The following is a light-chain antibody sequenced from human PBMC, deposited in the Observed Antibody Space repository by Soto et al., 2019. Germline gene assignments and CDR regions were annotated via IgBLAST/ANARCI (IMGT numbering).Light chain of an antibody. CDR3: QQYADQFT. Sequence: DIQMTQSPSPLSASVGDSVTITCQASQDIRNYLNWYQKKPRKPPKLLIYDASSLEAGVPSRFSGSGSGTDFTFTISSLQPEDFATYYCQQYADQFTFGPGTEVD. CDR1: QDIRNY. J-gene: IGKJ3*01. V-gene: IGKV1-33*01. CDR2: DAS.